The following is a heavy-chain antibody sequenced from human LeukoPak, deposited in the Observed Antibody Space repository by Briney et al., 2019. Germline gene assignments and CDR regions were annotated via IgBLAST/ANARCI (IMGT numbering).Heavy chain of an antibody. D-gene: IGHD5-12*01. Sequence: GGSLRLSCAGSGFAFESFTMTWVRQAPGKGLEWVSLISDTGRDINYADSVRGRFTISRDNTKNSLFLQMDSLRVEDTAIYYRAKGRVSAYDKYLDSWGQGTLVTVSS. CDR3: AKGRVSAYDKYLDS. CDR1: GFAFESFT. J-gene: IGHJ4*02. CDR2: ISDTGRDI. V-gene: IGHV3-21*04.